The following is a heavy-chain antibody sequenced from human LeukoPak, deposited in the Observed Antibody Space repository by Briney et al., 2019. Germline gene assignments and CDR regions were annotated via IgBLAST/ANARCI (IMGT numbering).Heavy chain of an antibody. CDR1: GFTFDDYG. CDR2: INWNGGST. V-gene: IGHV3-20*04. J-gene: IGHJ6*03. D-gene: IGHD5-24*01. CDR3: ARDRVEMATTIYYYYYMDV. Sequence: GGSLRLSCAASGFTFDDYGMSWVRQAPGKVLEWVSGINWNGGSTGYADSVKGRFTISRDNAKNSLYLQMNSLRAEDTAVYYCARDRVEMATTIYYYYYMDVWGKGTTVTVSS.